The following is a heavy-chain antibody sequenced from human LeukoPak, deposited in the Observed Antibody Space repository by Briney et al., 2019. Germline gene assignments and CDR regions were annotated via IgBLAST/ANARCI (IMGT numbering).Heavy chain of an antibody. CDR2: ISYDGSNK. V-gene: IGHV3-30*03. D-gene: IGHD6-13*01. Sequence: GGSLRLSCAASGFTFSSYGMHWVRQAPGKGLEWVAVISYDGSNKYYADSVKGRFTISRDNSKNTLYLQMNSLRAEDTAVYYCATLSGSSWYYFDYWGQGTLVTVSS. CDR1: GFTFSSYG. CDR3: ATLSGSSWYYFDY. J-gene: IGHJ4*02.